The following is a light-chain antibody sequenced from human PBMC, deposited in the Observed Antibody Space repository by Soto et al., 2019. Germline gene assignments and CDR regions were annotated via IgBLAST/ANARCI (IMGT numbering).Light chain of an antibody. Sequence: IVMTQSPATLTLSLVDSATLSCRASQTVSSNLAWYQLRPGPAPRLLTSGPSSRATGIPARFRGSGSGTDFTLTINNLEPEDFALYYCQLRGTWHPTTFGQGTRLEIK. J-gene: IGKJ5*01. V-gene: IGKV3D-11*02. CDR3: QLRGTWHPTT. CDR2: GPS. CDR1: QTVSSN.